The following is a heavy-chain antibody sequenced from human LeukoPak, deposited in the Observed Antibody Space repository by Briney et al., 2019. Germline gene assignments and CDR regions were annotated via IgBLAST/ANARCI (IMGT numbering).Heavy chain of an antibody. Sequence: GGSLRLSCAASGFTFTNYWMSWVRQAPGKGLELVANIKQDRSEKYYADSVKGRFTISRDNSKNTVYLQMNSLKGEDTAVYYCAKVYDDHGDDVGDYWGQGTLVTVSS. CDR3: AKVYDDHGDDVGDY. D-gene: IGHD4-17*01. J-gene: IGHJ4*02. CDR2: IKQDRSEK. V-gene: IGHV3-7*01. CDR1: GFTFTNYW.